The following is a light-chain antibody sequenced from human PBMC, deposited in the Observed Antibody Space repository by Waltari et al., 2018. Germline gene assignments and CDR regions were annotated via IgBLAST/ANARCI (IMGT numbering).Light chain of an antibody. CDR1: QSISSW. CDR2: KAS. V-gene: IGKV1-5*03. J-gene: IGKJ2*01. CDR3: QQYNSYPYT. Sequence: DIQMTQSPATLSASVGDRVTITCRASQSISSWLAWYQQKPGKAPKLLIYKASSLESGVPSRFSGSGSGPEFTLTISSLQPDDFAPYYCQQYNSYPYTFGQGPKLEIK.